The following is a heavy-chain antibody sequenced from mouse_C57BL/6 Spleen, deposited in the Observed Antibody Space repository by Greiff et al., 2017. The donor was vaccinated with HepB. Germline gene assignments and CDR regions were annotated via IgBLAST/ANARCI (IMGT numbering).Heavy chain of an antibody. CDR3: ARPHYYGSRGWYFDV. D-gene: IGHD1-1*01. J-gene: IGHJ1*03. CDR1: GYTFTSYW. CDR2: IYPGSGST. Sequence: VQLQQPGAELVKPGASVKMSCKASGYTFTSYWITWVKQRPGQGLEWIGDIYPGSGSTNYNEKFKSKATLTVDTSSSTAYMQLSSLTSEDSAVYYCARPHYYGSRGWYFDVWGTGTTVTVSS. V-gene: IGHV1-55*01.